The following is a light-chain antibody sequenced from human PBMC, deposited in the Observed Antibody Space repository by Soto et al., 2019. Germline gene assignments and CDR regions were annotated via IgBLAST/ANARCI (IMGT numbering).Light chain of an antibody. Sequence: IVLTQSPGTLSLSPWERTTLSCRASQSISRYLAWYQQKPGQGPRLLIYDASNRATGIPARFSGSGSGTDFTLTISSLEPEDFAVYYCQQRSNWPPYTFGQGTRLEIK. V-gene: IGKV3-11*01. CDR2: DAS. J-gene: IGKJ5*01. CDR3: QQRSNWPPYT. CDR1: QSISRY.